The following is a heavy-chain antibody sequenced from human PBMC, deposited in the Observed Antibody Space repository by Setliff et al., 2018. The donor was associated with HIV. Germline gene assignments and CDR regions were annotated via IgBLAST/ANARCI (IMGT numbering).Heavy chain of an antibody. J-gene: IGHJ5*02. Sequence: PSETLSLTCTVSGGSMNSDSYSWTWLRQPAGKGPELIGHIYVGGSVIYNPSLASRVTISMVPSKNQFSLDLSSVTAADTATYYCAHRIAARMNWFDPWGQGTLVTVSS. CDR1: GGSMNSDSYS. V-gene: IGHV4-61*09. D-gene: IGHD6-6*01. CDR3: AHRIAARMNWFDP. CDR2: IYVGGSV.